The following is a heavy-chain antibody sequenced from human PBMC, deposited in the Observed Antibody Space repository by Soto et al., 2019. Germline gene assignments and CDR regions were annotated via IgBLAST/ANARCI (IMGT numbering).Heavy chain of an antibody. D-gene: IGHD2-21*01. V-gene: IGHV3-74*01. CDR2: INSDGTIS. CDR3: ARLSGDHSAFFSYGMDA. CDR1: GFTFSNAW. Sequence: PGGSLRLSCAASGFTFSNAWMNWVRQAPGKGPEWLSGINSDGTISSYADSVKGRFTISRDNARNTLSLQMNSLRADDTAVYYCARLSGDHSAFFSYGMDAWGQGTTVTVS. J-gene: IGHJ6*02.